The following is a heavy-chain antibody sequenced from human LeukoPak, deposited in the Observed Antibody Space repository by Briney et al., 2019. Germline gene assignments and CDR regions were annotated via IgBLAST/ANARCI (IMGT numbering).Heavy chain of an antibody. CDR2: ISGSGGST. CDR3: ARAEGYFDWLLSPYFDY. D-gene: IGHD3-9*01. Sequence: PGGSLRLSCAASGFTFSSYAVSWVRQAPGKGLEWVSAISGSGGSTYYADSVKGRFTISRDNSKNTLYLQMNSLRAEDTAVYYCARAEGYFDWLLSPYFDYWGQGTLSPSPQ. V-gene: IGHV3-23*01. J-gene: IGHJ4*02. CDR1: GFTFSSYA.